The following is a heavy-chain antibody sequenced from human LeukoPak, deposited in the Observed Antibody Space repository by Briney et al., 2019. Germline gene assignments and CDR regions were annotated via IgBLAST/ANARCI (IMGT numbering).Heavy chain of an antibody. J-gene: IGHJ3*02. V-gene: IGHV4-61*02. Sequence: SETLSLTCTVSGGSISSGSYYWSWIRQPAGKGLEWIGRIYTSGSTNYNPSLKSRVTISVDTSKNQFSLKLSSVTAADTAVYYCARVRIAAAGTNAFDIWGQGTMVTVSS. CDR2: IYTSGST. CDR3: ARVRIAAAGTNAFDI. D-gene: IGHD6-13*01. CDR1: GGSISSGSYY.